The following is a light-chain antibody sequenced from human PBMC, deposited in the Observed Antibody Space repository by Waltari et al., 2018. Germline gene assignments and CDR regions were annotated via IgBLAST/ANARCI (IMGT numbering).Light chain of an antibody. J-gene: IGKJ4*01. CDR2: DAS. CDR1: QSLSSS. Sequence: EIVLTQFPATLSLSPGERATLSCRASQSLSSSLAWYQQKPGQAPRLRIYDASNRATGIPARFSGSGSGTDFTLTISSLEPEDFAVYYCQQRSNWSFGGGTKVEIK. CDR3: QQRSNWS. V-gene: IGKV3-11*01.